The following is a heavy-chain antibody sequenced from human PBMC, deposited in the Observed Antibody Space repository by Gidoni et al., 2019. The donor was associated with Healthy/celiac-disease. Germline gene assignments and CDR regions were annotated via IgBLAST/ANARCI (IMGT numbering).Heavy chain of an antibody. Sequence: QLQLQESGPGLVKPSETLSLTCTVPGGSISSSSYYWGWIRQPPGKGLEWIGSIYYSGSTYYNPSLKSRVTISVDTSKNQFSLKLSSVTAADTAVYYCACFSYSSGWYFDYWGQGTLVTVSS. V-gene: IGHV4-39*01. CDR1: GGSISSSSYY. CDR3: ACFSYSSGWYFDY. D-gene: IGHD6-19*01. J-gene: IGHJ4*02. CDR2: IYYSGST.